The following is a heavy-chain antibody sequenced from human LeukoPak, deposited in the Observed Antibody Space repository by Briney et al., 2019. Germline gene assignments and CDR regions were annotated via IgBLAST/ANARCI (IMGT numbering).Heavy chain of an antibody. Sequence: NPSETLSLTCTVSGGSISSHYWSWIRQPPGKGLEWIGYIYSSGSTNYNPSLKSRVTISVDTSKNQFSLKLSSVTAADTAVYYCARVTVLAQNAFDIWGQGTMVTVSS. D-gene: IGHD3-3*01. CDR2: IYSSGST. CDR1: GGSISSHY. J-gene: IGHJ3*02. CDR3: ARVTVLAQNAFDI. V-gene: IGHV4-59*11.